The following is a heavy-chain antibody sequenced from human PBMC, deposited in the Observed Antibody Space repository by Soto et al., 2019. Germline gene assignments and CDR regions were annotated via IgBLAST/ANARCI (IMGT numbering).Heavy chain of an antibody. V-gene: IGHV1-69*01. J-gene: IGHJ6*02. CDR2: IIAIFGTA. D-gene: IGHD6-13*01. Sequence: QVQLVQSGAEVKKPGSSVKVSCKASGGTFSSYAISWVRQAPGQGLEWMGGIIAIFGTANYAQKFQGRVTTTADESTSTAYMELSSLRSEDTAVYYCARTTYSNAPNYYYYYGMDVWGQGTTVTVSS. CDR1: GGTFSSYA. CDR3: ARTTYSNAPNYYYYYGMDV.